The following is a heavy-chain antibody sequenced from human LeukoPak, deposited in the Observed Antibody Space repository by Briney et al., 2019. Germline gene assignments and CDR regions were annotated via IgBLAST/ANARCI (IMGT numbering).Heavy chain of an antibody. Sequence: SETLSLTRTVSGYSISSGYYWGRIRQPPGKGLEWIGYFYYSGSTDYNPSLKSRVTISVDTSKNQFSLNLSSVTAADTAVYYCARDSSAHFDYWGQGTLVTVSS. V-gene: IGHV4-61*01. CDR2: FYYSGST. CDR3: ARDSSAHFDY. J-gene: IGHJ4*02. CDR1: GYSISSGYY.